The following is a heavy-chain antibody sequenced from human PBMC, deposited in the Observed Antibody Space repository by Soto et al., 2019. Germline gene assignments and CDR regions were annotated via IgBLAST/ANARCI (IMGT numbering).Heavy chain of an antibody. J-gene: IGHJ2*01. CDR2: IDWEDDA. V-gene: IGHV2-70*01. CDR1: GFSLSSSRMC. CDR3: ARIEAGSSNVGSWYFDL. D-gene: IGHD3-10*01. Sequence: SGPTLVNPTQTLTLTCTFSGFSLSSSRMCVSWIRQPPGKALEWLAAIDWEDDAYYTTSLQTRLTISKDTSKNQLVLTMTNMDPLDTGTYYCARIEAGSSNVGSWYFDLWGRGTLVTVSS.